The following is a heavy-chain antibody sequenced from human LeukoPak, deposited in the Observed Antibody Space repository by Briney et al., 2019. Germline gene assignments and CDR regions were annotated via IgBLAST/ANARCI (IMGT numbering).Heavy chain of an antibody. Sequence: QPGGSLRLSCAASGFTFSSYWMHWVRQAPGKGLVWVSRIYSDGSSTTYADSVKGRFTISRDNAKNTLYLQMNRLRADDTAVYYCARGWYSSSLDYWGQGTLVTVSS. CDR2: IYSDGSST. J-gene: IGHJ4*02. CDR1: GFTFSSYW. V-gene: IGHV3-74*01. CDR3: ARGWYSSSLDY. D-gene: IGHD6-13*01.